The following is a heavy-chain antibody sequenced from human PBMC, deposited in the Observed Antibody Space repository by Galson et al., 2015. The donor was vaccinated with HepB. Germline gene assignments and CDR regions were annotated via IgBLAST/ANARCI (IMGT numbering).Heavy chain of an antibody. J-gene: IGHJ4*02. CDR2: ISGGGGST. CDR3: ATTPPLYSSSTHRTYYFDY. CDR1: GSTFSSYW. V-gene: IGHV3-23*01. Sequence: SLRLSCAASGSTFSSYWMHWVRQAPGKGLEWVSAISGGGGSTYYADSVKGRFTISRDNSKNTLYLQMNSLRAEDTAVYYCATTPPLYSSSTHRTYYFDYWGQGTLVTVSS. D-gene: IGHD6-13*01.